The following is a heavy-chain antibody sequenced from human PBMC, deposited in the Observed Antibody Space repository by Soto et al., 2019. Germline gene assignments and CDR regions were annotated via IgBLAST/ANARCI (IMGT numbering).Heavy chain of an antibody. J-gene: IGHJ4*02. Sequence: EVQLVESGGGLVQPGRSLRLSCAASGFTFDDYAMHWIRQAPGTGLEWVSGISWNVGSIAYADSVKGRFTISRDNAKNSLYLQMNSLRPEDTALYYCAKGVAGWYYFDYWGQGTLVTVSS. V-gene: IGHV3-9*01. CDR3: AKGVAGWYYFDY. CDR1: GFTFDDYA. CDR2: ISWNVGSI. D-gene: IGHD3-3*01.